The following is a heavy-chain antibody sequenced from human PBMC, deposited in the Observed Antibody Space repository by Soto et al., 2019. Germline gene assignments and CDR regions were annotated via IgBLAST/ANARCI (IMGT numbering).Heavy chain of an antibody. CDR3: EKEKNYDILTGSLVSGGGLDL. Sequence: EVQLVESGGGLVQPGRSLRLSCAASGFTFDDYAMHWVRQAPGKGLEWVSGISWNSGSIGYADSVKGRFTISRDNAKNALYLQMNSLGAGETALYYSEKEKNYDILTGSLVSGGGLDLWGRGTLVTVSS. D-gene: IGHD3-9*01. J-gene: IGHJ2*01. CDR1: GFTFDDYA. V-gene: IGHV3-9*01. CDR2: ISWNSGSI.